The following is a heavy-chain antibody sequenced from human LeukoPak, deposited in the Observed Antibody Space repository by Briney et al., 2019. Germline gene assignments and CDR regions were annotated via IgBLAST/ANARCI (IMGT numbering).Heavy chain of an antibody. CDR1: GFTFSSYG. J-gene: IGHJ4*02. CDR2: ISYDGSNK. Sequence: GGSLRLSCAASGFTFSSYGMHWVRQAPGKGLEWVAVISYDGSNKSDSVKGRFTISRDNSKNTLYLQMNSLRAEDTAVYYCAKGKAAAGSGYFDYWGQGTLVTVSS. V-gene: IGHV3-30*18. CDR3: AKGKAAAGSGYFDY. D-gene: IGHD6-13*01.